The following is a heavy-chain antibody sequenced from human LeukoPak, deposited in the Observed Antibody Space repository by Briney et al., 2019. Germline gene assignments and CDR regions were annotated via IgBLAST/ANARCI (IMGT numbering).Heavy chain of an antibody. V-gene: IGHV3-23*01. CDR2: ISGNGGST. Sequence: GGPLRLSCAASGFTFSSYAMSWVRQAPGKGLEWVSSISGNGGSTYYADSVKGRFTISRDNSKNTLYLQMNSLRAEDTAVYYCAREGYTSGWYNYFDYWGQGTLVPVSS. J-gene: IGHJ4*02. CDR1: GFTFSSYA. D-gene: IGHD6-19*01. CDR3: AREGYTSGWYNYFDY.